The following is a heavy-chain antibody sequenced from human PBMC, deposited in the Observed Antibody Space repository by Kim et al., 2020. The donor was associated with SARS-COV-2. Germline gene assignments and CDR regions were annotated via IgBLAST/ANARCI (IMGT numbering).Heavy chain of an antibody. D-gene: IGHD3-22*01. V-gene: IGHV3-23*01. CDR3: AKDRIYYDSRATKLLYWFDP. Sequence: GGSLRLSCAASGFTFSSYAMSWVRQAPGKGLEWVSAISGSGGSTYYADSVKGRFTISRDNSKNTLYLQMNSLRAEDTAVYYCAKDRIYYDSRATKLLYWFDPWGQGTLVTVSS. CDR1: GFTFSSYA. J-gene: IGHJ5*02. CDR2: ISGSGGST.